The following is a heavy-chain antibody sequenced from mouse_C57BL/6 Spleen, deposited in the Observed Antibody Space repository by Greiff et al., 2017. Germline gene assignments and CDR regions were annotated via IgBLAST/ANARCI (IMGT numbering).Heavy chain of an antibody. CDR1: GYAFSSYW. J-gene: IGHJ3*01. D-gene: IGHD1-1*01. Sequence: QVQLQQSGAELVKPGASVKISCKASGYAFSSYWMNWVKQRPGKGLEWIGQIYPGDGDTNYNGKFKGKATLTADKSSSTAYMQLSSLTSEDSAVYYCAREGRLLRSSFAYWGKGTLVTVSA. V-gene: IGHV1-80*01. CDR3: AREGRLLRSSFAY. CDR2: IYPGDGDT.